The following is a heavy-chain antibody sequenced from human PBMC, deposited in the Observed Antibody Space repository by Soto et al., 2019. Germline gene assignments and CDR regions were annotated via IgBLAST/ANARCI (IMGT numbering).Heavy chain of an antibody. J-gene: IGHJ4*02. Sequence: EVQVVESGGGFVEPGGSLRLSCVASGFSFTSAWLTWVRQAPGKGLEWVGRIKSETDGGTKAFAAPVKDRFTMSRDDAENTVSLQMNSLKTEDTAMYYCIGNVTISRAPFIYWGQGILVTVSS. D-gene: IGHD3-3*01. CDR3: IGNVTISRAPFIY. V-gene: IGHV3-15*07. CDR2: IKSETDGGTK. CDR1: GFSFTSAW.